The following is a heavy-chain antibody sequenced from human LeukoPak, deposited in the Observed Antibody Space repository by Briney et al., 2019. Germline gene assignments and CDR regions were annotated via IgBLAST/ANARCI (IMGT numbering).Heavy chain of an antibody. D-gene: IGHD2-15*01. V-gene: IGHV4-34*01. J-gene: IGHJ5*02. CDR2: INHSGST. CDR3: ARGDSSGFEA. CDR1: GGSFSGYY. Sequence: SGTLSLTCAVYGGSFSGYYWSWIRQPPGKGLEWIGEINHSGSTNYNPPLKSRVTISVDTSKNQFSLKLSSVTAADTAVYYCARGDSSGFEAWGQGTLVTVSS.